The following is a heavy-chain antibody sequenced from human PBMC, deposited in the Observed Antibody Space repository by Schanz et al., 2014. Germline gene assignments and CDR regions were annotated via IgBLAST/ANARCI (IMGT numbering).Heavy chain of an antibody. CDR3: AKGSRSGSKVMDV. J-gene: IGHJ6*03. CDR1: GFTFRGYA. V-gene: IGHV3-9*01. D-gene: IGHD3-10*01. CDR2: IPWNGAAI. Sequence: VQLVDSGGGLVQPGGSLRLSCAASGFTFRGYAMSWVRQAPGRGLEWVSNIPWNGAAIGYAGSVRGRFTISRDSAKNSLYLQMNSLRPEDTALYYCAKGSRSGSKVMDVWGKGTTVTVSS.